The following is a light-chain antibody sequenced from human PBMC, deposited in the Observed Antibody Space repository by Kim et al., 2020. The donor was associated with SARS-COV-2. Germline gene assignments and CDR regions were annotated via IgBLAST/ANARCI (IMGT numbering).Light chain of an antibody. CDR2: GAS. V-gene: IGKV3-20*01. CDR3: QQYGNSPHT. J-gene: IGKJ1*01. CDR1: QSVSSSY. Sequence: SPGERATLSCRASQSVSSSYLAGYQQKPGQAPRLLIYGASSRATGVPDRFSGSGSGKDFTLTITRLEPEDFAVYYCQQYGNSPHTFGQGTKVDIK.